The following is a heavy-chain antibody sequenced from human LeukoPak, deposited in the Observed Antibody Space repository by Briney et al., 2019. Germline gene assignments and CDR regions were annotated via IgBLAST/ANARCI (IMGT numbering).Heavy chain of an antibody. CDR3: ARDGYYDSTYATLLQH. CDR2: INPNDGGT. D-gene: IGHD3-22*01. J-gene: IGHJ1*01. V-gene: IGHV1-2*02. CDR1: GYTFTGYY. Sequence: EASVKVSCKASGYTFTGYYMHWVRQAPGRGPEWMGWINPNDGGTKYAQKFQGRVTMTRDTSISTAYMELSRLRSDDTAVYYCARDGYYDSTYATLLQHWGQGTLVTVSS.